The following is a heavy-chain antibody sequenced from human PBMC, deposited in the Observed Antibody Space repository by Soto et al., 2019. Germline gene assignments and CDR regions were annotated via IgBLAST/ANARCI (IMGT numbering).Heavy chain of an antibody. CDR3: ARIGYCSSTSCFSFPFFDY. J-gene: IGHJ4*02. V-gene: IGHV1-3*01. Sequence: ASVKVSCKASGYTFTSYAMHWVRQAPGQRLEWMGWINAGNGNTKYSQKFQGRVTITRDTSASTAYMELSSLRSEDTAVYYCARIGYCSSTSCFSFPFFDYWGQGTLVTVSS. CDR2: INAGNGNT. D-gene: IGHD2-2*01. CDR1: GYTFTSYA.